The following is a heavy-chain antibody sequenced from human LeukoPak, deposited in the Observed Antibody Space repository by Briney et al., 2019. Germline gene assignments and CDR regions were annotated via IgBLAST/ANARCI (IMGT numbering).Heavy chain of an antibody. J-gene: IGHJ5*02. D-gene: IGHD3-22*01. CDR2: IYYCGST. CDR1: GGSISSHY. CDR3: EEYYYDRSGYTDWFDP. Sequence: SETLSLTCTVSGGSISSHYWSWLRQPPGQGLEWIGCIYYCGSTNYNPSIKSRVTISVDTSKNQFSLKLSSVTAADTAVYYCEEYYYDRSGYTDWFDPWGQGTLVTVSS. V-gene: IGHV4-59*11.